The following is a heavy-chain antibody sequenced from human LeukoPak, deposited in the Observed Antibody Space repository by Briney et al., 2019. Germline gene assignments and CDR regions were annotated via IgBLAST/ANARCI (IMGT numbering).Heavy chain of an antibody. Sequence: PGGSLRLSCAASGFTFSSYGMHWVRQAPGKGLEWVAVISYDGSNKYYADSVKGRFTISRDNSKNTLYLQMNSLRAEDTAVYYCAKEHSSGYCSSTSCRNWFDPWGQGTLVTVSS. D-gene: IGHD2-2*03. CDR2: ISYDGSNK. V-gene: IGHV3-30*18. CDR1: GFTFSSYG. J-gene: IGHJ5*02. CDR3: AKEHSSGYCSSTSCRNWFDP.